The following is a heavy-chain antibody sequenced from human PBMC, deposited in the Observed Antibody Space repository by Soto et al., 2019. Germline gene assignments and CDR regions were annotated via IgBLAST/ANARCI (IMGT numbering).Heavy chain of an antibody. J-gene: IGHJ4*02. Sequence: GGSLRLSCAASGFTFSSYGMHWVRQAPGKGLEWVAVIWYDGSNKYYADSVKGRFTISRDNSKNTLYLQMNSLRAEDTAVYYCARSVYCTNGVCDDYWGQGTLVTVSS. CDR3: ARSVYCTNGVCDDY. D-gene: IGHD2-8*01. CDR1: GFTFSSYG. CDR2: IWYDGSNK. V-gene: IGHV3-33*01.